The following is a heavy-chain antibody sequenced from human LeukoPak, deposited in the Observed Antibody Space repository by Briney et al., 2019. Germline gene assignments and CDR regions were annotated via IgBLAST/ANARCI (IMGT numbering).Heavy chain of an antibody. CDR1: GFTFSSYS. CDR3: ARGRGDFDY. V-gene: IGHV3-48*01. Sequence: GGSLRLSCAASGFTFSSYSMNWVRQAPGKGLEWVSYISSSSSTICYADSVKGRFTISRDNAKNSLYLQMNSLRAEDTAVYYCARGRGDFDYWGQGTLVTVSS. D-gene: IGHD5-12*01. J-gene: IGHJ4*02. CDR2: ISSSSSTI.